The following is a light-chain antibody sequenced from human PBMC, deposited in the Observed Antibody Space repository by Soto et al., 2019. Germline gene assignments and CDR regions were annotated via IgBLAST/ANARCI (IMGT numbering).Light chain of an antibody. CDR1: TPKIGAGYD. CDR3: QSYDSSRSGFYV. V-gene: IGLV1-40*01. CDR2: ANN. Sequence: QSVLTQPPSVSVAPGQRVSISCTGSTPKIGAGYDIHWYQQLPGSAPKLLIYANNKRPSGVPARFSGSRSGTSASLAITGLQFEDEADNSCQSYDSSRSGFYVSGPGTKVPVL. J-gene: IGLJ1*01.